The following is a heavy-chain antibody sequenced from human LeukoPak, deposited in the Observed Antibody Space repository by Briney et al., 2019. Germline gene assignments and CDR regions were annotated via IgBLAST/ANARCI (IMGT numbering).Heavy chain of an antibody. D-gene: IGHD6-19*01. Sequence: GASVKVSCKASGYTFTSYGISWVRQAPGQGLEWMGWISAYNGNTNYAQKLQGRVTMTTDTSTSTAYMELRSLRSDDTAVYYCARDLYSSGLYGMDVWGQGTTVTVSS. CDR3: ARDLYSSGLYGMDV. V-gene: IGHV1-18*01. J-gene: IGHJ6*02. CDR1: GYTFTSYG. CDR2: ISAYNGNT.